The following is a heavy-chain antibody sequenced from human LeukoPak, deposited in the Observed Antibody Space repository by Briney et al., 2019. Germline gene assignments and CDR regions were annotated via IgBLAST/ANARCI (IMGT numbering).Heavy chain of an antibody. CDR1: GFTFSSYE. J-gene: IGHJ6*04. V-gene: IGHV3-48*03. CDR2: ISSSGSTI. D-gene: IGHD3-10*02. Sequence: GGSLRLSCAASGFTFSSYEMNWVRQAPGKWLEWVSYISSSGSTIYYADSVKGRVTISRDNAKNSLYLQMNSLSAEDTAVYYCAELGITMIGGVWGKGTTVTISS. CDR3: AELGITMIGGV.